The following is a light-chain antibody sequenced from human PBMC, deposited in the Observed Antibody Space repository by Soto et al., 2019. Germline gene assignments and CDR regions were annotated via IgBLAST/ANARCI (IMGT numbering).Light chain of an antibody. CDR1: QSISSW. Sequence: DIQMTQSPSTLSASVGDRVTITCRASQSISSWLAWYQQKPGKAPKLRIYKASSLESGVPSQFSGSGSGTEFTLTISSLQPDDFATYYGQQDNSYPYTFGQGTKLEIK. J-gene: IGKJ2*01. CDR2: KAS. V-gene: IGKV1-5*03. CDR3: QQDNSYPYT.